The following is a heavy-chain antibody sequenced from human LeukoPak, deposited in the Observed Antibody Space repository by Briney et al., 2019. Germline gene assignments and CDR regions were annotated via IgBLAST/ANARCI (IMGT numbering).Heavy chain of an antibody. CDR1: GFTFSSYW. Sequence: GGSLRLSCAASGFTFSSYWMSWIRQAPGKGLEWVANIKQDGSEKYYVDSVKGRFTISRDNAKNSLYLQMNSLRAGDTAVYYCARSGASPHYFDYWGQGTLVTVSS. CDR2: IKQDGSEK. CDR3: ARSGASPHYFDY. J-gene: IGHJ4*02. V-gene: IGHV3-7*01. D-gene: IGHD1-26*01.